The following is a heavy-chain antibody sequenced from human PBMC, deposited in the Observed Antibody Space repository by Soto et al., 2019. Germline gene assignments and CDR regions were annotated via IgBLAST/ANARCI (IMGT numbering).Heavy chain of an antibody. CDR3: ATLTKYDILTGYYPC. D-gene: IGHD3-9*01. CDR2: IYSGGNT. J-gene: IGHJ4*02. V-gene: IGHV3-66*01. Sequence: EVQLVESGGGLVQPGGSLRLSCAASGFTISSNYMSWVLQAPGKGLEWVSVIYSGGNTYYADSVKCRFTISRDNSKNTLYLQMNSLRDEDTAVYYCATLTKYDILTGYYPCWGQGTLVTVSS. CDR1: GFTISSNY.